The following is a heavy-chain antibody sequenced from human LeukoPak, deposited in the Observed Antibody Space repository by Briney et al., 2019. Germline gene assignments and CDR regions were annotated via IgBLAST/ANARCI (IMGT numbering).Heavy chain of an antibody. CDR1: GGSISSYY. J-gene: IGHJ4*02. Sequence: PSETLSLTCTVSGGSISSYYWSWIRQPPGKGLEWIGYIYYSGSTNYNPSLKSRVTISVDTSKNQFSLKLSSVTAADTAVYYCARGSDYDFWSGSITIFDYWGQGTLVTVSS. D-gene: IGHD3-3*01. CDR3: ARGSDYDFWSGSITIFDY. CDR2: IYYSGST. V-gene: IGHV4-59*01.